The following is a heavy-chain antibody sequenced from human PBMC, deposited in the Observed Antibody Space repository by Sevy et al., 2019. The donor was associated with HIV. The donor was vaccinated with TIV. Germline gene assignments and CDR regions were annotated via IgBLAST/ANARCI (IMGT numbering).Heavy chain of an antibody. CDR3: TTMGWHGGFDI. CDR1: GFTFSNTW. V-gene: IGHV3-15*01. CDR2: IKSKNDCGTT. Sequence: GGSLRLSCAASGFTFSNTWMSWVRQAPGKGLELVGRIKSKNDCGTTDYAAPVIGRFTISRDDSKSTLYLRMNSLKIEDTAVYYCTTMGWHGGFDIWGQGTMATVSS. J-gene: IGHJ3*02. D-gene: IGHD4-17*01.